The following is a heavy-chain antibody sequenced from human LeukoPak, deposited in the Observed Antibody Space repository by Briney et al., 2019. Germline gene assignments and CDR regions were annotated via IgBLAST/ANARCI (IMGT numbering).Heavy chain of an antibody. CDR1: GGSVTSGTYF. CDR3: ARSPSGYRFDY. J-gene: IGHJ4*02. CDR2: ISNSGST. V-gene: IGHV4-61*01. D-gene: IGHD3-22*01. Sequence: PETLSLTCTVSGGSVTSGTYFWTWIRQPPGKGLDWIGFISNSGSTNYNPSLKSRVTISRDTSKYRFSLNLNSVTAADTAVYFCARSPSGYRFDYWGQGALVTVSS.